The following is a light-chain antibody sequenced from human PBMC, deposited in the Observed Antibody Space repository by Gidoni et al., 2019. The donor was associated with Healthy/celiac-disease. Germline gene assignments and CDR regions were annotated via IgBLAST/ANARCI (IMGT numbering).Light chain of an antibody. CDR3: QHSYSTPST. CDR1: HSSSSN. J-gene: IGKJ2*01. Sequence: DIQMTQSPSSLSASVGDRVTITCRASHSSSSNLDWYQQKLGKAPKLLIYAASSLQSGVPSRFSGSASGTDFTLPIRSLHPEHFATYYCQHSYSTPSTFGQATQLE. CDR2: AAS. V-gene: IGKV1-39*01.